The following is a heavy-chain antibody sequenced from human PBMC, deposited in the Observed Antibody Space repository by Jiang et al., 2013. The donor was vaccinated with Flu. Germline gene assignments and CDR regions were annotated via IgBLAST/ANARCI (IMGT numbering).Heavy chain of an antibody. D-gene: IGHD1-26*01. J-gene: IGHJ4*02. CDR2: IYHSGIT. CDR1: GGSITSGGYY. CDR3: ARDRSFRSFDY. Sequence: PGLVKPSQTLSLTCTVSGGSITSGGYYWSWIRQHPEKGLEWIGYIYHSGITNYNPTLENRVTISEDTPKNQFSLKLSSVTAADTAVYYCARDRSFRSFDYWGQGTLVTVSS. V-gene: IGHV4-31*03.